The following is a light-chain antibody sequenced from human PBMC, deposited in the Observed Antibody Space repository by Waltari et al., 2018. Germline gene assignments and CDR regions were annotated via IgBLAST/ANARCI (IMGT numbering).Light chain of an antibody. CDR3: QQYNTYSGT. J-gene: IGKJ1*01. V-gene: IGKV1-5*03. Sequence: DIQMTQSPSTLSASVGDSVTITCRASQSISSWLAWYQQKPGKAPKLLIDKASSLESGVPSRFIGSGSGTEFTLTISSLQPDDFATYYCQQYNTYSGTFGQGTKVEIK. CDR2: KAS. CDR1: QSISSW.